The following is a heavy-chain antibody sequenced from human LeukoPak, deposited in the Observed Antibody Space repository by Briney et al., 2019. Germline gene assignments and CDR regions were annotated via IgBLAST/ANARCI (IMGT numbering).Heavy chain of an antibody. CDR2: IYTRGST. CDR1: GGSINNYY. CDR3: ARGRYCSADICSGGDAFDI. Sequence: SETLSLTCTVSGGSINNYYWSCIRQPAGKGLEWIGRIYTRGSTNYNPSLKSRVTMSVDTSKNQFSLKLSSVTAADTAVYYCARGRYCSADICSGGDAFDIWGQGTMVSVSS. V-gene: IGHV4-4*07. J-gene: IGHJ3*02. D-gene: IGHD2-15*01.